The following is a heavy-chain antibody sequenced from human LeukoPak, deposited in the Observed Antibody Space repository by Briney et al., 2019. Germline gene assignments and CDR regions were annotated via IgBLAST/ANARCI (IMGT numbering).Heavy chain of an antibody. CDR1: GFTFSNAW. V-gene: IGHV3-15*07. CDR3: TTDIAQYYYYDSTSPDY. J-gene: IGHJ4*02. D-gene: IGHD3-22*01. CDR2: IKSKTDGGTT. Sequence: SGGSLRLSCAASGFTFSNAWMNWVRQAPGKGLEWVGRIKSKTDGGTTDYAAPVKGRLAISRDDSKNTLYLQMNSLKTEDTAVYYCTTDIAQYYYYDSTSPDYWGQGTLVTVSS.